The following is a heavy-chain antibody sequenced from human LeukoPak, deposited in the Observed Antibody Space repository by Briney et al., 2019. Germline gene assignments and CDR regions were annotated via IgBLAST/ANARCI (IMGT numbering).Heavy chain of an antibody. CDR3: TKVGEYYDSSGYRI. CDR2: ISGSGGST. V-gene: IGHV3-23*01. D-gene: IGHD3-22*01. CDR1: GFTFSSYA. Sequence: GGSLRLSCAASGFTFSSYAMSWVRQAPGKGLEWVSAISGSGGSTYYADSVKGRFTISRDNSKNTLYLQMNSLRAEDTAVYYCTKVGEYYDSSGYRIWGQGTMVTVSS. J-gene: IGHJ3*02.